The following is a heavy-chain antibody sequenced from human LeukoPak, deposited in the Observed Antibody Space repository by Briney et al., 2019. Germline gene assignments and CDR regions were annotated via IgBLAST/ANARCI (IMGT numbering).Heavy chain of an antibody. CDR3: AKDHVEGSWGDYYYYYLDV. Sequence: GGSLRLSCAASGFTFSSYVMHWVRQAPGKGLEWVAIISYDGSNEYYADSVKGRFIISRDNSKDTLYLHMNSLRAEDTAVYYCAKDHVEGSWGDYYYYYLDVWGKGITVTMSS. CDR2: ISYDGSNE. D-gene: IGHD3-16*01. V-gene: IGHV3-30*04. CDR1: GFTFSSYV. J-gene: IGHJ6*03.